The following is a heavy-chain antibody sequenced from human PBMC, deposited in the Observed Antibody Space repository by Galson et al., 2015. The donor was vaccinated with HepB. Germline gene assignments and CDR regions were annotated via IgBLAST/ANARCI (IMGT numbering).Heavy chain of an antibody. CDR1: GFIFSNYA. CDR2: ISSDGSGT. Sequence: SLRLSCAASGFIFSNYAMTWVRQAPGKGLEWVSAISSDGSGTYYADSEKGRFTISRDNSNNALYLQMNSRRAVDTAVYYRANKWPSSTTSRGLDFWGQGALVTVSS. D-gene: IGHD2-2*01. CDR3: ANKWPSSTTSRGLDF. V-gene: IGHV3-23*01. J-gene: IGHJ4*02.